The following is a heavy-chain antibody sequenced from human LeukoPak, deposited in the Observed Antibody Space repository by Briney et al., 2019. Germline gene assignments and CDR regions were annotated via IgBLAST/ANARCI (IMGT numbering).Heavy chain of an antibody. CDR2: ISGTGGNT. V-gene: IGHV3-23*01. CDR1: GFTFFIYG. Sequence: GGSLRLSCAASGFTFFIYGMTWVRQAPGKGLEWVSTISGTGGNTYYADSVKGRFTISRDNSKNMLFLQMNSLRAEDTAVYYCARGGAGVYFFDYWGQGILVTVSS. J-gene: IGHJ4*02. D-gene: IGHD6-13*01. CDR3: ARGGAGVYFFDY.